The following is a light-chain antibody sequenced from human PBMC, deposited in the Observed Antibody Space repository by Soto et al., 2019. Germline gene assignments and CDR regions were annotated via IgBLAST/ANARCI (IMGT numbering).Light chain of an antibody. J-gene: IGKJ4*01. CDR2: GAS. CDR1: QSISNGF. V-gene: IGKV3-20*01. CDR3: QLLT. Sequence: EVVLTQSPGTLSLSPGERATLSCRASQSISNGFLAWYQQKPGQAPRLLIYGASSRATGIPERFSGSGSGTDFTLTINRLEPEDSAVYYCQLLTFGGGTKVEIK.